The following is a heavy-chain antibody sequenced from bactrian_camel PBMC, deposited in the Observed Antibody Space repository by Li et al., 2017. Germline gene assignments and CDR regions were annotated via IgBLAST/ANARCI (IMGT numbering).Heavy chain of an antibody. D-gene: IGHD2*01. CDR2: VYRVGGSA. CDR3: AARLGYCLSFKYFDY. V-gene: IGHV3S31*01. Sequence: QLVESGGGSVQAGESLRLSCVVTGYTANFYCMGWSRQAVGQEREAVAAVYRVGGSAFYADSVKGRFTFSQDSARNILYLQMHSLKPEDTAMYYCAARLGYCLSFKYFDYYGQGTQVTVS. J-gene: IGHJ4*01. CDR1: GYTANFYC.